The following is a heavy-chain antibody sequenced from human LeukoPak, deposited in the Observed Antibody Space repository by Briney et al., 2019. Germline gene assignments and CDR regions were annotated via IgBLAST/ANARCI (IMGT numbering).Heavy chain of an antibody. CDR3: ATYGATSSYYYHFYMDV. CDR1: GYTFTGYY. J-gene: IGHJ6*03. Sequence: GASVKVSCKASGYTFTGYYMHWVRQAPGQGLEWMGWINPNSGGTNYAQKFQGRVTMTRDTSISTAYMELSRLRSDNTAVYYCATYGATSSYYYHFYMDVWGKGTTVTVSS. V-gene: IGHV1-2*02. CDR2: INPNSGGT. D-gene: IGHD4/OR15-4a*01.